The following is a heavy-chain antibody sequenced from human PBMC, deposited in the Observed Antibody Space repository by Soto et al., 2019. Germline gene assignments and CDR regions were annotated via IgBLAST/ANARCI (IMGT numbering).Heavy chain of an antibody. D-gene: IGHD2-15*01. V-gene: IGHV4-34*01. CDR1: GGSFSGYY. CDR2: ISHRGIT. CDR3: ARGVGYCSGGKCNSPGCYFDY. J-gene: IGHJ4*02. Sequence: SETLSLTCTVYGGSFSGYYWSWIRQPPGKGLEWIGEISHRGITNYSPSLKSRVTISVDRSKNQFSLKLSSVTAADTAMYYCARGVGYCSGGKCNSPGCYFDYWGQGIQVTSPQ.